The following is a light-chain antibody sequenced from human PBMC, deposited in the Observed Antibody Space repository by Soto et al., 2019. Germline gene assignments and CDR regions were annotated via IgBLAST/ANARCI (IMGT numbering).Light chain of an antibody. J-gene: IGKJ1*01. V-gene: IGKV1-5*03. CDR1: QSISSW. CDR3: QQYNSFWT. CDR2: EAS. Sequence: DIQMTQSPSTLSASVGDRVTITCRASQSISSWLAWYQQKPGKAPKLLIYEASTVESGVPSRFSGSGSGTESNLTISSLQPDDFATYYCQQYNSFWTFGQGTKVEIK.